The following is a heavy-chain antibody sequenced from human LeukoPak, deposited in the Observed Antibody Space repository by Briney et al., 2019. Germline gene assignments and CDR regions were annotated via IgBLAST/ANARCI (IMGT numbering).Heavy chain of an antibody. Sequence: GASVKVSCKASGYTFTSYGISWVRQAPGQGLEWMGWISAYNGNTNYAQKLQGRVTMTTDTSTSTAYMELRSLRSDDTAVYYCARAGYSSSWRGPYYYYGMDVWGQGTTVTVSS. D-gene: IGHD6-13*01. CDR3: ARAGYSSSWRGPYYYYGMDV. J-gene: IGHJ6*02. V-gene: IGHV1-18*01. CDR2: ISAYNGNT. CDR1: GYTFTSYG.